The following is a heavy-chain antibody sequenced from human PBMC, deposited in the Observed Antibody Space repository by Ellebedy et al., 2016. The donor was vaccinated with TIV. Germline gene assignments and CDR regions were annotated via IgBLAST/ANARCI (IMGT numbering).Heavy chain of an antibody. Sequence: GESLKISCAASGFSISSHRMHWVRQAAGKGLVWVSHISSDWSETSYADSVKGRFIISRDNAENTLELQMSSLRAEDTALYYCARHSGGHGFDIWGQGTMVTVSP. CDR2: ISSDWSET. CDR1: GFSISSHR. J-gene: IGHJ3*02. V-gene: IGHV3-74*01. CDR3: ARHSGGHGFDI. D-gene: IGHD2-21*01.